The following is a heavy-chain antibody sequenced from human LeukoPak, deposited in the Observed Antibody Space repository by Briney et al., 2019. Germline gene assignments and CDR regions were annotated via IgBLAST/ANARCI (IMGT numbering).Heavy chain of an antibody. CDR2: ISGSGGST. J-gene: IGHJ2*01. CDR3: ANFMFRSGYYTTYWYFDL. D-gene: IGHD3-3*01. CDR1: GFTFSSYA. Sequence: PTGGSLRLSCAASGFTFSSYAMSWVRQAPGKGLEWVSAISGSGGSTYYADSVRGRFTISRDNSKNTLYLQMNSLRAEDTAVYYCANFMFRSGYYTTYWYFDLWGRGTLVTVSS. V-gene: IGHV3-23*01.